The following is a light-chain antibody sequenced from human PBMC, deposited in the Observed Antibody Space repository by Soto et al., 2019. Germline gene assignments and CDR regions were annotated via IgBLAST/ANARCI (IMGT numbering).Light chain of an antibody. J-gene: IGLJ1*01. CDR3: KVWDSSSDLYV. Sequence: SYELTQPPSVSVAPVKTASITGGGNNIGDKHDNWYQQKPGQAPVLVTFSDSDRPSGIPERFSGSNSGNTATLTISRAEAGDEADYYCKVWDSSSDLYVFGGGTKLNVL. CDR1: NIGDKH. V-gene: IGLV3-21*04. CDR2: SDS.